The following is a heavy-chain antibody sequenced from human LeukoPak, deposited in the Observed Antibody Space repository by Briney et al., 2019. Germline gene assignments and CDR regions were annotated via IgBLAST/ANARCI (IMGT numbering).Heavy chain of an antibody. CDR1: GSTFSSYA. J-gene: IGHJ6*03. CDR2: ISGSGGST. V-gene: IGHV3-23*01. D-gene: IGHD6-13*01. Sequence: GGSLRLSCAASGSTFSSYAMSWVRQAPGKGLEWVSAISGSGGSTYYADSVKGRFTISRDNSKNTLYLQMNSLRAEDTAVYYCAKPGYSSSWYSYYMDVWGKGTTVTVSS. CDR3: AKPGYSSSWYSYYMDV.